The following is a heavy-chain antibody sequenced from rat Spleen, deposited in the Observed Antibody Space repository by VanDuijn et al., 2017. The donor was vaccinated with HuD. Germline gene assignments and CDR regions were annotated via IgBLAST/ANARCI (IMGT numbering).Heavy chain of an antibody. CDR3: ARQGITLGAGHWFAY. V-gene: IGHV5S14*01. CDR1: GFAFRNYG. J-gene: IGHJ3*01. Sequence: EVQLVESGGGLVEPGRSLKLSCAASGFAFRNYGMAWVRQTLTKGLEWVAFINIGGGDTYYRDSVKGRLTISRDNAKNTQYLQMDSRRSEDTAPYYCARQGITLGAGHWFAYWGQGTLVTVSS. D-gene: IGHD1-2*01. CDR2: INIGGGDT.